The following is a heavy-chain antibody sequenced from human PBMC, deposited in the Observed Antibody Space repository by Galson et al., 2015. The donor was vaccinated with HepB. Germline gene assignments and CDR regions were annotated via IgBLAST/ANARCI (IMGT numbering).Heavy chain of an antibody. CDR1: GFTFSSYS. CDR3: ARDQRSVWFGEVSAGA. V-gene: IGHV3-48*04. CDR2: ISSSSSTI. J-gene: IGHJ5*02. D-gene: IGHD3-10*01. Sequence: SLRLSCAASGFTFSSYSMNWVRQAPGKGLEWVSYISSSSSTICYADSVKGRFTISRDNAKNSLYLQMNSLRAEDTAVYYCARDQRSVWFGEVSAGAWGQGTLVTVSS.